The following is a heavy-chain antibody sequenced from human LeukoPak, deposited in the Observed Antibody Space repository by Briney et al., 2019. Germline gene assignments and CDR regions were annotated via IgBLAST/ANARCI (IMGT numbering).Heavy chain of an antibody. Sequence: GGSLRLSCAASGFTVSSNYMSWVCQAPGKGLEWVSVIYSGGSTYYADSVKGRFTISRDNSKNTLYLQMNSLRAEDTAVYFCAREIYYSGMDVWGQGTTVTVSS. CDR2: IYSGGST. J-gene: IGHJ6*02. CDR1: GFTVSSNY. CDR3: AREIYYSGMDV. V-gene: IGHV3-66*01.